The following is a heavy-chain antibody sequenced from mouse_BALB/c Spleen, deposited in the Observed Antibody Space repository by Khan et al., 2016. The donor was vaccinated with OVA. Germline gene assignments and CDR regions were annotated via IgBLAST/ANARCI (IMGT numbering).Heavy chain of an antibody. CDR1: GISITSGNYR. D-gene: IGHD1-1*01. J-gene: IGHJ1*01. V-gene: IGHV3-5*02. Sequence: EVQLQESGPGLEKPSQTVSLTCTVTGISITSGNYRWSWIRQFPGNKLEWIGNIYYSGTVTYNPSLTSRTTITRDTSKNQFFLEMNSLTAEDTATYYCARDYGSLYWYFDVWGAGTTVTVSS. CDR3: ARDYGSLYWYFDV. CDR2: IYYSGTV.